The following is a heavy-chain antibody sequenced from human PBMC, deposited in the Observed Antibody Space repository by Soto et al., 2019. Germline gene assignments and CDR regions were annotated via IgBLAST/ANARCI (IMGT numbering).Heavy chain of an antibody. CDR1: LVSLSHYY. CDR2: IDTSGST. J-gene: IGHJ4*02. D-gene: IGHD3-3*01. Sequence: SXTCPFSLVSLSHYYCNWIRQAAGKGLGWIGRIDTSGSTNYNPSRKSRVTMSVDTSKQEFSLKLSSVTAADTALYYCARGGQYFWSGPFDYWGRGALVTVSS. CDR3: ARGGQYFWSGPFDY. V-gene: IGHV4-4*07.